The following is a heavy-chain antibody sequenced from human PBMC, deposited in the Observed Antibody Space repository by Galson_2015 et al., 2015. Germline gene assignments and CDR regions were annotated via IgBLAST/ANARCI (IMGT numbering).Heavy chain of an antibody. J-gene: IGHJ4*02. CDR2: IRRKTDGGTT. V-gene: IGHV3-15*01. CDR3: TTLTYYYDSSGYPLEDY. CDR1: GFTFSNVW. Sequence: SLRLSCTASGFTFSNVWMSWVRQAPGKGLVWVGRIRRKTDGGTTDYAVPVKGRFTISRDDSKNTLYLQINSLKTEDTAVYYCTTLTYYYDSSGYPLEDYWGQGTLVTVSS. D-gene: IGHD3-22*01.